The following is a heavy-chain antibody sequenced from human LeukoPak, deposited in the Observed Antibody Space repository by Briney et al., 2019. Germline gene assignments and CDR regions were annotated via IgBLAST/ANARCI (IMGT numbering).Heavy chain of an antibody. J-gene: IGHJ4*02. V-gene: IGHV1-8*01. CDR1: GYTFTNYD. CDR2: MNPNSGNP. D-gene: IGHD2-15*01. Sequence: ASVKVSCKASGYTFTNYDINWVRQATGQGLEWMGWMNPNSGNPGYAQKFQGRVTMTRNTSISTAYMELSSLRSEDTAVYYCARGIRRTGPGGGDWGQGTLVTVSS. CDR3: ARGIRRTGPGGGD.